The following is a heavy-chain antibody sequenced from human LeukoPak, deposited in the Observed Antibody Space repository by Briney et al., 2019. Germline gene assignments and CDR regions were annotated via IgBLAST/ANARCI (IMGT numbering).Heavy chain of an antibody. CDR3: ARFSRWDSSSWYVEY. Sequence: SETLSLTCAVYGGSFSGYYWSWIRQPPGKGLEWIGEINHSGSTNYNPSLKSRVTISVDTSKNQFSLKLSSVTAADTAVYYCARFSRWDSSSWYVEYWGQGTLVTVSS. CDR1: GGSFSGYY. D-gene: IGHD6-13*01. CDR2: INHSGST. V-gene: IGHV4-34*01. J-gene: IGHJ4*02.